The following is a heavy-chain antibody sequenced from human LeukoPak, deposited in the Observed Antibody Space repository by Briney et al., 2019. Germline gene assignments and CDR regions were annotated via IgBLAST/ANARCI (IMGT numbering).Heavy chain of an antibody. J-gene: IGHJ6*02. CDR2: ISGSGGCT. CDR3: ARGRYCSTTNCYSYYYYYTMDV. Sequence: GGSLRLSCAASGFTFSSYAMSWVRQAPGKGLEWVSAISGSGGCTYYADSVKGRFTISRDNSKNTLYLQMNSLRAEDTAVYYCARGRYCSTTNCYSYYYYYTMDVWGQGTTVTVSS. V-gene: IGHV3-23*01. D-gene: IGHD2-2*02. CDR1: GFTFSSYA.